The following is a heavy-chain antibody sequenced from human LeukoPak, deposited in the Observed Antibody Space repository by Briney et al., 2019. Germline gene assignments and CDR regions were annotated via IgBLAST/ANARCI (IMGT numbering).Heavy chain of an antibody. D-gene: IGHD2-15*01. Sequence: GGSLRLSCAASGFTFTSYAMSWVRQTPGKRLEWVSTFNGSVDTTYYADSVKGRFTISRDNSKNTLDLQMNSLGAEDTAVYYCAKATLPTCGGARCYYFDNWGEGTLVTVSS. V-gene: IGHV3-23*01. CDR1: GFTFTSYA. J-gene: IGHJ4*02. CDR2: FNGSVDTT. CDR3: AKATLPTCGGARCYYFDN.